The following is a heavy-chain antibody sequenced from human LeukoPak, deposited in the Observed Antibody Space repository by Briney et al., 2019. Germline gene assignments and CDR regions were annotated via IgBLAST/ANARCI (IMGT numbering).Heavy chain of an antibody. J-gene: IGHJ4*02. Sequence: PGRSLRLSCAASGFTFSSYGMHWVRQAPGKGLEWVAVIWYDGSNKYYADSVKGRFTISRDNSKNTLYLRMNSLRAEDTAVYYCARAVGATQAFDYWGQGTLVTVSS. V-gene: IGHV3-33*01. D-gene: IGHD1-26*01. CDR1: GFTFSSYG. CDR2: IWYDGSNK. CDR3: ARAVGATQAFDY.